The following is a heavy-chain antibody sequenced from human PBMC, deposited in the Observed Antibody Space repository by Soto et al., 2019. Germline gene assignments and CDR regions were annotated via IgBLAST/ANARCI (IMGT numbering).Heavy chain of an antibody. CDR2: ISFDVNNI. V-gene: IGHV3-30-3*01. D-gene: IGHD2-21*02. Sequence: PVVSRRRSCSSSVFSFSFYSIHLVLQTPVKGLEWVSVISFDVNNIYYADSVRCRFTISRDSSSSMLYLQMNHLKPEDSAIYYCARGACRRIWCLTQFEKWGKGPLVNVS. J-gene: IGHJ4*02. CDR1: VFSFSFYS. CDR3: ARGACRRIWCLTQFEK.